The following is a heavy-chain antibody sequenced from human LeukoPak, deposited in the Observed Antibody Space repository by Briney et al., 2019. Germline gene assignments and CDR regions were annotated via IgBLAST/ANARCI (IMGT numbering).Heavy chain of an antibody. V-gene: IGHV3-30*18. J-gene: IGHJ4*02. CDR3: AKDYSSVYYFDY. D-gene: IGHD6-19*01. Sequence: GGSLRLSCAASGFTFSSYSMNWVRQAPGKGLEWVAVISYDGSNKYYADSVKGRFTISRDNSKSTLYLQMNSLRAEDTAVYYCAKDYSSVYYFDYWGQGTLVTVSS. CDR2: ISYDGSNK. CDR1: GFTFSSYS.